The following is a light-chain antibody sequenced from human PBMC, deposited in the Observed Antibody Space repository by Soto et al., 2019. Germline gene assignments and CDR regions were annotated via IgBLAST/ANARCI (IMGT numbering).Light chain of an antibody. CDR3: RQYDSYSWT. Sequence: AIRMTQSPSSLSASTGDRVTITCRASQGISSYLAWYQQKPGKAPKLLIYKASTLKSGVPSRFSGSGSGTEFTLTISSLQPDDFATYFCRQYDSYSWTFGQGTKVDIK. CDR2: KAS. J-gene: IGKJ1*01. V-gene: IGKV1-8*01. CDR1: QGISSY.